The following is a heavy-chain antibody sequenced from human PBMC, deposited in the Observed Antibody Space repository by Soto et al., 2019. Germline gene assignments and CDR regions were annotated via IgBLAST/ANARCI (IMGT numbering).Heavy chain of an antibody. V-gene: IGHV3-30*03. J-gene: IGHJ4*02. CDR2: ISFDGTTK. CDR3: AIGVSDHCLVYFDY. CDR1: AFTFSSYA. Sequence: QVHLVESGGGVVQPGRSLRLSCEASAFTFSSYAMHWVRQAPGKGLEWVAIISFDGTTKYYADSVKGRFTISRDNYKNTLYRTMNRLRAEDTVVYHCAIGVSDHCLVYFDYWGQGTLVTVSS. D-gene: IGHD3-9*01.